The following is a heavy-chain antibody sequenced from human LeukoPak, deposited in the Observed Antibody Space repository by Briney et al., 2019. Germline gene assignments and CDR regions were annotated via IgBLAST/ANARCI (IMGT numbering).Heavy chain of an antibody. CDR1: GFTFGSYA. J-gene: IGHJ5*02. CDR3: VRQTPGSGQGFDP. Sequence: PGGSLRLSCAASGFTFGSYAMSWVRQAPGKGLEWVSGINGSGGGTYYADSVKGRFTISRDNSKNTLYLQMHSLRAEDTALYYCVRQTPGSGQGFDPWGQGTLVSVSS. V-gene: IGHV3-23*01. D-gene: IGHD3-10*01. CDR2: INGSGGGT.